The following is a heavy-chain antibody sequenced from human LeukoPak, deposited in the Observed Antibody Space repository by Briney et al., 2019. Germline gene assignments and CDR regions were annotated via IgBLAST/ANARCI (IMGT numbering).Heavy chain of an antibody. V-gene: IGHV4-34*01. J-gene: IGHJ4*02. D-gene: IGHD3-16*02. Sequence: SETLSLTCTVYGGSFSDYYWSWIRQPPGKGLEWIGEINHSGTTNYSPSLKSRVSISVDTSKNQFSLKLNSVTAADAAMYYCASHYSSGSYRYTGSFDSWGQGMLVNVSS. CDR1: GGSFSDYY. CDR3: ASHYSSGSYRYTGSFDS. CDR2: INHSGTT.